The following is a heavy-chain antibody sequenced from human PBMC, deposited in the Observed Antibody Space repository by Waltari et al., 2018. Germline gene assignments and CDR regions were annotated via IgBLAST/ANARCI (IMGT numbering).Heavy chain of an antibody. CDR3: ARISDDYGDYEDAFDI. Sequence: QVTLKESGPALVKPTQTLTLTCTFSGFSLSTSGMRVSWIRQPPGKALEWLARIDWDDDKIYRTSLKNRLNISKDTSKNQVVLTMTNMDPVDTATYYCARISDDYGDYEDAFDIWGQGTMVTVSS. J-gene: IGHJ3*02. D-gene: IGHD4-17*01. CDR1: GFSLSTSGMR. V-gene: IGHV2-70*04. CDR2: IDWDDDK.